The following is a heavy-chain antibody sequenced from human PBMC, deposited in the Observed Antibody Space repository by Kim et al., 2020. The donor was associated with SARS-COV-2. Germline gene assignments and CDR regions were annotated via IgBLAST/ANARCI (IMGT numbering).Heavy chain of an antibody. CDR1: GGSFSGYY. D-gene: IGHD3-22*01. J-gene: IGHJ6*02. Sequence: SETLSLTCAVYGGSFSGYYWSWIRQPPGKGLEWIGEINHSGSTNYNPSLKSRVTISVDTSKNQFSLKLSSVTAADTAVYYCARAKHYDSSGYYRYYYYYGRDVWGQGTTVTVSS. V-gene: IGHV4-34*01. CDR3: ARAKHYDSSGYYRYYYYYGRDV. CDR2: INHSGST.